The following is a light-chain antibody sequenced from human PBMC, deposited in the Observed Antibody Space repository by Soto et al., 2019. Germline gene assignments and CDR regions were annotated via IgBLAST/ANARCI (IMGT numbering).Light chain of an antibody. CDR1: SRDVGGSNY. V-gene: IGLV2-14*01. Sequence: QSALIQPASVSGSPGQSITISCTGTSRDVGGSNYVSWYQHHPHRAPKLLIYEVNYRPSGVSSRFSGSKSGNTASLTISGLQAEDEADYYCSSYTSSNNLEVFRVGTKLTVL. CDR2: EVN. J-gene: IGLJ1*01. CDR3: SSYTSSNNLEV.